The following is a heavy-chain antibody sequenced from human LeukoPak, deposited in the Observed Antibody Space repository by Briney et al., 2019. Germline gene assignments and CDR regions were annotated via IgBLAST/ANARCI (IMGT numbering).Heavy chain of an antibody. CDR3: ARQFHGSGYVDDL. CDR1: GFTFSSYE. D-gene: IGHD5-12*01. Sequence: GSLRLSCAASGFTFSSYEMNWVRRPPGKGLEWIASIYYSGTTHYNPALKSRVTMSVDTSKNQFSLKLSAVTAADTAVYYCARQFHGSGYVDDLWGQGTLVTVSS. V-gene: IGHV4-39*01. J-gene: IGHJ5*02. CDR2: IYYSGTT.